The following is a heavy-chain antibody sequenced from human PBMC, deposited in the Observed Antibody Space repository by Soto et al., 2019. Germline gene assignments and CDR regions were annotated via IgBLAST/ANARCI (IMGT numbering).Heavy chain of an antibody. J-gene: IGHJ4*02. CDR2: ITGTSAFT. D-gene: IGHD3-16*01. V-gene: IGHV3-21*01. CDR1: GFVFSAFQ. CDR3: ARDNLAFQGAFDL. Sequence: LRLSCAASGFVFSAFQFNWFRQAPGGGLEWLSSITGTSAFTEYAESIEGRFTISRDNPNKLLFLHMDNLRPEDTAGYYCARDNLAFQGAFDLWGQGTLVTVSS.